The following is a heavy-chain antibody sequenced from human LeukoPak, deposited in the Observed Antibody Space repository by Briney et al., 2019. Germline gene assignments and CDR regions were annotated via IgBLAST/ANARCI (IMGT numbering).Heavy chain of an antibody. V-gene: IGHV1-2*02. CDR2: INPNSGGT. CDR1: GYTFTGYY. CDR3: ARVIGYCSGGSCYDYFDY. D-gene: IGHD2-15*01. Sequence: ASVKVSCKASGYTFTGYYMHWVRQAPGRGLEWMGWINPNSGGTNYAQKFQGRVTMTRDTSISTAYMELSRLRSDDTAVYYCARVIGYCSGGSCYDYFDYWGQGTLVTVSS. J-gene: IGHJ4*02.